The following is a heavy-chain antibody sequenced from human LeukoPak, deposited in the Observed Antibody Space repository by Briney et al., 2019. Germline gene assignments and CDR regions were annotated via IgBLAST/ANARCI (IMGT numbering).Heavy chain of an antibody. Sequence: GRSLRLSCAASGFTFDDYAMHWVRQAPGKGLEWVSGISWNSGSIGYADSVKGRFTISRDNAKNSLYLQMNSLRAEDTALYYCAKWDGSGWSGEYGMDVWGQGTTVTVSS. CDR2: ISWNSGSI. D-gene: IGHD6-19*01. CDR3: AKWDGSGWSGEYGMDV. CDR1: GFTFDDYA. J-gene: IGHJ6*02. V-gene: IGHV3-9*01.